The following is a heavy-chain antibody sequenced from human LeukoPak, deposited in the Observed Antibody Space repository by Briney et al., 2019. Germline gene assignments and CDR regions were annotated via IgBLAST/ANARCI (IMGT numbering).Heavy chain of an antibody. CDR2: ISHTTIYT. CDR3: ASGAYGDYSFFES. Sequence: SGGSPRLSCAASGFTFSDYYMSWIRQAPGKGLEWISYISHTTIYTNYADSVKGRFTIARDNAKNSLYLQMNSLRAEDTAVYYCASGAYGDYSFFESWGRGTLVAVSS. V-gene: IGHV3-11*06. J-gene: IGHJ4*02. CDR1: GFTFSDYY. D-gene: IGHD4-17*01.